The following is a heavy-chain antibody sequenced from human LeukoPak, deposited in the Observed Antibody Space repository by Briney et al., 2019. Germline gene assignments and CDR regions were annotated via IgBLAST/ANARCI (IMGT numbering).Heavy chain of an antibody. CDR1: GDSINSFY. V-gene: IGHV4-4*07. D-gene: IGHD6-13*01. CDR2: IYTSGST. CDR3: ARDYSSSWYTFDY. J-gene: IGHJ4*02. Sequence: PSETLSLTCTVSGDSINSFYWSWIRQPAGKGLEWIGRIYTSGSTNYSPSLKSRVTISVDTSKNQFSLKLSSVTAADTAVYYCARDYSSSWYTFDYWGQGTLVTVSS.